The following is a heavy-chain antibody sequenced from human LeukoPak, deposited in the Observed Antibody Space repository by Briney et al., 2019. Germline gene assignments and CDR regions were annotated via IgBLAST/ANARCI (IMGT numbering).Heavy chain of an antibody. J-gene: IGHJ3*02. CDR1: GGTFSSYA. Sequence: SVTVSCKASGGTFSSYAISWVRQAPGQGLEWMGGIIPIFGTANYAQKFQGRVTITADESTSTAYMELSSLRSEDTAVYYCAREEYCSGGSCYDDAFDIWGQGTMVTVSS. CDR3: AREEYCSGGSCYDDAFDI. V-gene: IGHV1-69*13. CDR2: IIPIFGTA. D-gene: IGHD2-15*01.